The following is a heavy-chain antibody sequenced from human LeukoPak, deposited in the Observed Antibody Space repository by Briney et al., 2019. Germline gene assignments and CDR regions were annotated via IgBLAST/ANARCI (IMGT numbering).Heavy chain of an antibody. V-gene: IGHV3-33*01. J-gene: IGHJ6*03. CDR3: ARDQVDFGGSSWYLDYYMDV. D-gene: IGHD6-13*01. Sequence: GGSLRLSCAACWFTFRSYGMHLVREPPGKGLEGVVVLWYDGSNKYYVDSVKGRFTISRDNSKNTLYLQMNSLRAEDTAVYYCARDQVDFGGSSWYLDYYMDVWGKGTTVTVSS. CDR1: WFTFRSYG. CDR2: LWYDGSNK.